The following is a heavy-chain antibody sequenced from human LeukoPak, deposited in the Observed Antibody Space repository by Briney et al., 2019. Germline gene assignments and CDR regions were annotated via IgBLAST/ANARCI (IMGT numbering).Heavy chain of an antibody. D-gene: IGHD6-25*01. CDR3: ARRAVYYYGMDV. CDR1: GYTFTGYY. V-gene: IGHV1-2*02. CDR2: INPNSGGT. J-gene: IGHJ6*02. Sequence: ASVKVSCKASGYTFTGYYMHWVRQAPGQGLEWMGWINPNSGGTNYAQKFQGRVTMTRDTSISTAYMELSSLKSDDTALYYRARRAVYYYGMDVWGQGTTVTVFS.